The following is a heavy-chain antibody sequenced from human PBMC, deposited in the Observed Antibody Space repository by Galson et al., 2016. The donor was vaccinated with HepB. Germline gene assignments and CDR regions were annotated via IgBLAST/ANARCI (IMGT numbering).Heavy chain of an antibody. D-gene: IGHD1-1*01. Sequence: SATLSLTCTVPGGSISSSSYYWGWLRQPPGKGLERIGSIFYTGSTNYNPSLKSRVTISVDTSKYQFSLQLTSVTAADTAVFYCARGGNWQFDYWGQGSLVSVSS. J-gene: IGHJ4*02. CDR2: IFYTGST. CDR3: ARGGNWQFDY. V-gene: IGHV4-39*07. CDR1: GGSISSSSYY.